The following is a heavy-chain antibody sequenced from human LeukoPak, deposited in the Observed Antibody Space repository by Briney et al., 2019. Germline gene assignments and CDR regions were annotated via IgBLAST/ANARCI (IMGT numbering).Heavy chain of an antibody. V-gene: IGHV4-34*01. CDR1: GGSFSSYY. D-gene: IGHD3-10*01. CDR2: INHSGST. J-gene: IGHJ4*02. CDR3: ARGYYGSGSYVH. Sequence: PSETLSLTCAVYGGSFSSYYWSWIRQPPGKGLEWIGEINHSGSTNYNPSLKSRVTISVDTSKNQFSLKLSSVTAADTAVYYCARGYYGSGSYVHWGQGTLVTVSS.